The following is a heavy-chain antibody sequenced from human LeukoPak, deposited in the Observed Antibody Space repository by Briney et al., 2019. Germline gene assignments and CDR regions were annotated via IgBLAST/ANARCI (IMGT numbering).Heavy chain of an antibody. CDR2: ISGSGGST. CDR3: AKDPARASLTGYL. J-gene: IGHJ4*02. D-gene: IGHD3-9*01. Sequence: GGSLRLSCAASGFTFSSYVMTWVRQAPGKGLEWVSAISGSGGSTYYADSVKGRFTISRGNSKNMLYLQMNSLRAEDTAVYYCAKDPARASLTGYLWGQGTLVTVSS. V-gene: IGHV3-23*01. CDR1: GFTFSSYV.